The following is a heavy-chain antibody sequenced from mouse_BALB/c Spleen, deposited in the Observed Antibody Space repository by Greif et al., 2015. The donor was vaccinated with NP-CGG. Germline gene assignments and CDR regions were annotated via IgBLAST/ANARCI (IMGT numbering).Heavy chain of an antibody. CDR1: GYTFSSYW. CDR3: ARRGITYYFDY. CDR2: ILLGSGST. J-gene: IGHJ2*01. V-gene: IGHV1-9*01. Sequence: VQLQESGAELMKPGASVKISCKATGYTFSSYWIEWVKQRPGHGLEWIGEILLGSGSTNYNEKLKGKATFTADTSSNTAYMQLSSLTSEDSAVYYCARRGITYYFDYWGQGTTLTVSS. D-gene: IGHD2-4*01.